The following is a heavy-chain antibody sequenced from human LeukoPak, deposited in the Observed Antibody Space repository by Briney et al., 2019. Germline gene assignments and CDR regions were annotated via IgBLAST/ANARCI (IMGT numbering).Heavy chain of an antibody. CDR1: GGSISSSSYY. Sequence: SETLSLTCTVSGGSISSSSYYWGWIRQPPGKGLEWIGSIYYSGSTYYNPSLKSRVTISVDTSKNQFSLKLSSVTAADTAVYYCASHFPFSGLGNDAFDIWGQGTMVTVSS. CDR2: IYYSGST. CDR3: ASHFPFSGLGNDAFDI. V-gene: IGHV4-39*01. J-gene: IGHJ3*02. D-gene: IGHD7-27*01.